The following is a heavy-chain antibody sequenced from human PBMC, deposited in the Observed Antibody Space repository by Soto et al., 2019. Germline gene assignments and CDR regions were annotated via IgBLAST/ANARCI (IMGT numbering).Heavy chain of an antibody. CDR2: ISGDGDTT. V-gene: IGHV3-23*01. CDR1: GFIFNKYA. Sequence: EVQLLQSGGELVQPGESLRLSCAASGFIFNKYAMTWVRQAPGKGLEWVSAISGDGDTTYYADSVKGRFTISRDNSKNTLFLQMNSLTDEDTALYYCASPKVTSSWSSDHWGQGTLVTVSS. J-gene: IGHJ4*02. CDR3: ASPKVTSSWSSDH. D-gene: IGHD6-13*01.